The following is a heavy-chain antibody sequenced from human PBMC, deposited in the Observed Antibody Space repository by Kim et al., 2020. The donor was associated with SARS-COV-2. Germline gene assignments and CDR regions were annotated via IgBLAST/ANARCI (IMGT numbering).Heavy chain of an antibody. D-gene: IGHD1-1*01. CDR1: GGSISSSSYY. CDR3: ASGDVHILGPAPDYYYYGMDV. V-gene: IGHV4-39*01. J-gene: IGHJ6*02. Sequence: SETLSLTCTVSGGSISSSSYYWGWIRQPPGKGLEWIGSIYYSGSTYYNPSLKSRVTISVDTSKNQFSLKLSSVTAADTAVYYCASGDVHILGPAPDYYYYGMDVWGQGTTVTVSS. CDR2: IYYSGST.